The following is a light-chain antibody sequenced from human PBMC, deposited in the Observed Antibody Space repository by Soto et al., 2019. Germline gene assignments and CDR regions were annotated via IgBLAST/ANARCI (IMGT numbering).Light chain of an antibody. CDR2: SNN. CDR3: AAWDDTLNGWV. Sequence: QSVLTQPPSASGTPGQRVTISCSGSSSNIGSKTVNWYQQLPGTAPKVLIYSNNQRPSGVPDRFSGSKSGTSGSLAISGLQSEDGADYYCAAWDDTLNGWVFGGGTKLTV. V-gene: IGLV1-44*01. CDR1: SSNIGSKT. J-gene: IGLJ3*02.